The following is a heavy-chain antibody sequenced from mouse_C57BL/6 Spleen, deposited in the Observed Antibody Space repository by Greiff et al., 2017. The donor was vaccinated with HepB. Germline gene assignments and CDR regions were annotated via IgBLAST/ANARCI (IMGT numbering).Heavy chain of an antibody. Sequence: QVQLQQPGAELVKPGASVKLSCKASGYTFTSYWMHWVKQRPGQGLEWIGMIHPNSGSTNYNEKFKSKATLTVDKSSSTAYMQLSSLTSEDSAVYYCARSYSNYGGDYWGQGTTLTVSS. D-gene: IGHD2-5*01. CDR3: ARSYSNYGGDY. CDR1: GYTFTSYW. J-gene: IGHJ2*01. V-gene: IGHV1-64*01. CDR2: IHPNSGST.